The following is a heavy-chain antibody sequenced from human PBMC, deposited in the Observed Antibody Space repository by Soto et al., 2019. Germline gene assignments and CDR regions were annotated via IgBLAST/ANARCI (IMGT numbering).Heavy chain of an antibody. CDR3: ARDPGYCSGSSCRRHFDY. J-gene: IGHJ4*02. Sequence: PSETLSLTCTVSGGSISSYYWTWIRQPPGKGLQYIGYIYYRGSTNYNPSLKSRVTISVDTSKNQFSLKLSSVTAADTAVYYCARDPGYCSGSSCRRHFDYWGQGTLVTVSS. CDR1: GGSISSYY. D-gene: IGHD2-15*01. V-gene: IGHV4-59*01. CDR2: IYYRGST.